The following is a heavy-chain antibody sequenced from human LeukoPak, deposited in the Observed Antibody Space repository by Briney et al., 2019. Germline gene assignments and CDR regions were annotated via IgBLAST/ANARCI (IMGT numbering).Heavy chain of an antibody. CDR3: ARRPPTRGAVTQLRYGMDV. CDR1: GGSISSSSSY. D-gene: IGHD6-19*01. Sequence: SETLSLTCTVSGGSISSSSSYLGWIRQPPGKGLECIGSMYYSGSTYYNPSFKSRVTISVDTSKNQFSLKLSSVTAADTAVYYCARRPPTRGAVTQLRYGMDVWGQGTTVTVSS. CDR2: MYYSGST. J-gene: IGHJ6*02. V-gene: IGHV4-39*01.